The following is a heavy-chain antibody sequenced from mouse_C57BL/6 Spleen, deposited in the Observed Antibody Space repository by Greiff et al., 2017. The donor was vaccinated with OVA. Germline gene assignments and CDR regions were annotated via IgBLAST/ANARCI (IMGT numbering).Heavy chain of an antibody. CDR3: ARGGAYYGSSPWFAY. J-gene: IGHJ3*01. CDR1: GYTFTDYY. CDR2: IYPGSGNT. V-gene: IGHV1-76*01. D-gene: IGHD1-1*01. Sequence: QVQLQQSGAELVRPGASVKLSCKASGYTFTDYYINWVKQRPGQGLEWIARIYPGSGNTYYNEKFKGKATLTAETSSSTAYMQLSSLTSEDSAVYFCARGGAYYGSSPWFAYWGQGTLVTVSA.